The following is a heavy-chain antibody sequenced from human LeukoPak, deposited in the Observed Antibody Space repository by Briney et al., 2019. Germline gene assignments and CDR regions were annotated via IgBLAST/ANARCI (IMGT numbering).Heavy chain of an antibody. D-gene: IGHD3-22*01. CDR2: INNDGRRT. J-gene: IGHJ6*02. CDR1: GFTFSSYW. Sequence: PGGSLRLSCAASGFTFSSYWMHWVRHAPGKGPVWVSRINNDGRRTRYADSVKGRFTISRDNAKDTLYLQMTSLRAEDTAVYYCARSHYYDSSGSFYYYYGLDVWGQGTTVTVSS. CDR3: ARSHYYDSSGSFYYYYGLDV. V-gene: IGHV3-74*01.